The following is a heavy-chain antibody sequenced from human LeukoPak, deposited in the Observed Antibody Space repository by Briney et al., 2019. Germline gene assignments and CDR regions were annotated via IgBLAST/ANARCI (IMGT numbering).Heavy chain of an antibody. V-gene: IGHV3-48*01. CDR2: IGISSGNT. CDR1: GFNFIDYS. J-gene: IGHJ4*01. CDR3: ARDHRYAFDN. D-gene: IGHD5-12*01. Sequence: GGSLRLSCAASGFNFIDYSMNWVRQAPGKGLEWISYIGISSGNTKYADSVKGRFTISRDKARNSLYPQMNSLRVEDTAMYYCARDHRYAFDNWGHGTLVTVSS.